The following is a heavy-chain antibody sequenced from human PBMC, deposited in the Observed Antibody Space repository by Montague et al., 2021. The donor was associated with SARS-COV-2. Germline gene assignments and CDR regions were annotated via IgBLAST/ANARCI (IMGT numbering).Heavy chain of an antibody. Sequence: SETLSLTCTVSGGSISSSTYYWGWIRQPPGKGLEWIGSINYSGSTYFNPSLKSRVTLSVDTSKNQFSLKLSSVTAADTAVYYCARVFPRWLQFDPYFDYWGQGTLVTVSS. CDR2: INYSGST. V-gene: IGHV4-39*07. CDR1: GGSISSSTYY. D-gene: IGHD5-24*01. J-gene: IGHJ4*02. CDR3: ARVFPRWLQFDPYFDY.